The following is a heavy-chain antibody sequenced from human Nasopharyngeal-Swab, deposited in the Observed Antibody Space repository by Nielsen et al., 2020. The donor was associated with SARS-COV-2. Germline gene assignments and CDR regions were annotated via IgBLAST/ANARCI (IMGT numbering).Heavy chain of an antibody. Sequence: GGYLRLSCAASGFTFSSYWMSWDRKAPGEGLEWVANIKQDGSEKYYVDSVKGRFTISRDNAKNSLYLQMNSLRAEDTAVYYCSRIAAAGTNAFDIWGQGTMVTVSS. J-gene: IGHJ3*02. CDR2: IKQDGSEK. V-gene: IGHV3-7*05. D-gene: IGHD6-13*01. CDR3: SRIAAAGTNAFDI. CDR1: GFTFSSYW.